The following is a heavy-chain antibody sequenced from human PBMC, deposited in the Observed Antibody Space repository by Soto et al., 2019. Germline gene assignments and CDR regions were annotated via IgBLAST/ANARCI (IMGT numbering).Heavy chain of an antibody. CDR3: TTDRHYDFWSGYYADFDY. CDR2: IKSKTDGGTT. J-gene: IGHJ4*02. CDR1: GFTFSNAW. Sequence: EVLLVESGGGLVKPGGSLRLSCAASGFTFSNAWMSWVRQAPGKGLEWVGRIKSKTDGGTTDYAAPVKGRFTISRDYSKNMLYLQMNSLKTEDTAVYYCTTDRHYDFWSGYYADFDYWGQGILVTVSS. D-gene: IGHD3-3*01. V-gene: IGHV3-15*01.